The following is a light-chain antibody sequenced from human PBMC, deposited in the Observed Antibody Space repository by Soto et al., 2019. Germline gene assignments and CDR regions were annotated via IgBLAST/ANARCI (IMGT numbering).Light chain of an antibody. Sequence: QSALTQPPSASGPPGQSVAISCTGTTGDIGNYNFVSWYQQHPGKAPKLLIFEVNKRPSGVPDRFSGSKSGNTASLTVSGLQAEDEADYYCSSHGGNSPYVFGTGTKLTVL. CDR2: EVN. CDR3: SSHGGNSPYV. CDR1: TGDIGNYNF. V-gene: IGLV2-8*01. J-gene: IGLJ1*01.